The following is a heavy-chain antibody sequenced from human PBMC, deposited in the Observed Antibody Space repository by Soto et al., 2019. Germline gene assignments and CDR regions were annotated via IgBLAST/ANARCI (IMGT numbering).Heavy chain of an antibody. D-gene: IGHD3-3*01. J-gene: IGHJ6*02. CDR3: ARLRVEYDFWSGSRLGSYGMEV. CDR2: IYYSGST. CDR1: GGSISSYY. Sequence: PSETLSLTCTVSGGSISSYYWIWIRQPPGKGLEWIGYIYYSGSTYYNPSLKSRVTISVDTSKNQFSLKLSSVTAADTAVYYCARLRVEYDFWSGSRLGSYGMEVWGQGTTVTVSS. V-gene: IGHV4-59*04.